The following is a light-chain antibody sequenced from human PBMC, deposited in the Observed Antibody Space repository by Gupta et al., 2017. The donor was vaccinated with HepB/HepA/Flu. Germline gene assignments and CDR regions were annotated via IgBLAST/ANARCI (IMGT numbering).Light chain of an antibody. J-gene: IGLJ3*02. CDR3: CSYAGSYSWV. CDR1: SSDVGGYNY. CDR2: DVS. Sequence: QSALTQPRSVSGSPGQSVTISCPGTSSDVGGYNYVSWYQQHPGKAPKLIIYDVSKWPLGVPNRFSGSKSGNTASLTISGLRAEDEADYYCCSYAGSYSWVFGGGTKVTVL. V-gene: IGLV2-11*01.